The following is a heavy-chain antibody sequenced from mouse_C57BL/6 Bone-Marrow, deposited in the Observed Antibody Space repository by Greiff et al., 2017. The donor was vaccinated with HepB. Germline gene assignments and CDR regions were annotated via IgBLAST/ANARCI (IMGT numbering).Heavy chain of an antibody. CDR3: WSPYGPYAMDY. Sequence: QVQLQQSGAELVRPGTSVKVSCKASGYAFTNYLIEWVKQRPGQGLEWIGVINPGSGGTNYNEKFKGKATLTADKSSSTAYMQLSSLTSEDSAVYFCWSPYGPYAMDYWGQGTSVTVSS. V-gene: IGHV1-54*01. J-gene: IGHJ4*01. CDR1: GYAFTNYL. CDR2: INPGSGGT. D-gene: IGHD1-1*02.